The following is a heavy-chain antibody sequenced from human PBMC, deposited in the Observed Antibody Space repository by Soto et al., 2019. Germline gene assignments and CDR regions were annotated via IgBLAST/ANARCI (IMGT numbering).Heavy chain of an antibody. V-gene: IGHV1-69*01. J-gene: IGHJ6*02. CDR1: GGTFSSYA. CDR2: IIPIFGTA. CDR3: ARDDIVVVPAAQGAYYYYGMDV. D-gene: IGHD2-2*01. Sequence: QVQLVQSGAEVKKPGSSVKVSCKASGGTFSSYAISWVRQAPGQGLEWMGGIIPIFGTANYAQKFQGRVTITADESTSTAYMELSSRRSEDTAVYYCARDDIVVVPAAQGAYYYYGMDVWGQGTTVTVSS.